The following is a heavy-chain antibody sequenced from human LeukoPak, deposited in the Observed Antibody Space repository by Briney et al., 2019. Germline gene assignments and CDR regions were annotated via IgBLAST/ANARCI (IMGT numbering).Heavy chain of an antibody. CDR1: GGTFSSYA. CDR3: AREGVRAGYSSSSDWYFDL. J-gene: IGHJ2*01. CDR2: IIPIFGTA. V-gene: IGHV1-69*05. D-gene: IGHD6-6*01. Sequence: ASVKVSCKASGGTFSSYAISWVRQAPGQGLEWMGGIIPIFGTANYAQKFQGRVTITTDESTSTAYMELSSLRSEDTAVYYCAREGVRAGYSSSSDWYFDLWGRGTLVTVSS.